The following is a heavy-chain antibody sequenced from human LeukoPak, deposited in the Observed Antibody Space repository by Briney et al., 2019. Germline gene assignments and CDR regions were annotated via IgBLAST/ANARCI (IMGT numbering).Heavy chain of an antibody. V-gene: IGHV3-53*01. J-gene: IGHJ3*02. CDR3: ARDSGLTVPPRVDDAFDI. Sequence: GESLRLSCAASGFTVSSNYMSWVRQAPGKGLEWVSVIYSGGSTYYADSVKGRFTISRDNSKNTLYLQMNSLRAEDTAIYYCARDSGLTVPPRVDDAFDIWGQGTMVTVSS. D-gene: IGHD4-17*01. CDR2: IYSGGST. CDR1: GFTVSSNY.